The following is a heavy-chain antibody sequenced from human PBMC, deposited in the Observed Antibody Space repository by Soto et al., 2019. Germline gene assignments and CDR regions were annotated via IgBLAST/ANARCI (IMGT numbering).Heavy chain of an antibody. Sequence: SETLSLTCTVSGGSISSDDHYWTWIRQPPGKGLEWIGYIYYTGSTNYNPSLKSRVTISMDTSNNQFSLKVNSVTAADTAVYYCARDRSNSPDFFDFWGQGALVTVSS. CDR1: GGSISSDDHY. J-gene: IGHJ4*02. CDR3: ARDRSNSPDFFDF. V-gene: IGHV4-30-4*01. D-gene: IGHD6-6*01. CDR2: IYYTGST.